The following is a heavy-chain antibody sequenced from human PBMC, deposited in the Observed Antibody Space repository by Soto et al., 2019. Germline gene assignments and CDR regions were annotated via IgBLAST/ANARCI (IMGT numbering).Heavy chain of an antibody. V-gene: IGHV3-33*01. J-gene: IGHJ2*01. CDR3: ARVGPYYDSSGRKGYFDL. CDR2: IWYDGSNK. D-gene: IGHD3-22*01. CDR1: GFTFSSYG. Sequence: QVQLVESGGGVVQPGRSLRLSCAASGFTFSSYGMHWVRQAPGKGLEWVAVIWYDGSNKYYADSVKGRFTIYRDNSKHTLYLQMNSLRAEDTAVYYCARVGPYYDSSGRKGYFDLWGRGPLVTVSS.